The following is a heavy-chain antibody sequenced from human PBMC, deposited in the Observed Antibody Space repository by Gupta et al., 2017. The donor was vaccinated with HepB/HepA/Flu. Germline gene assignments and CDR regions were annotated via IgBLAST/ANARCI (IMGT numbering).Heavy chain of an antibody. V-gene: IGHV4-34*01. CDR2: INHSGST. J-gene: IGHJ6*03. D-gene: IGHD3-9*01. CDR3: ARGVVQRYYYYYYMDV. CDR1: GGSFSGYY. Sequence: QVQLQQWGAGLLKPSETLSLTCAVYGGSFSGYYLSRIRKPPGKGLEWIGEINHSGSTNYNPSLKSRVTISVDTSKNQFSLKLSSVTAADTAVYYCARGVVQRYYYYYYMDVWGKGTTVTVSS.